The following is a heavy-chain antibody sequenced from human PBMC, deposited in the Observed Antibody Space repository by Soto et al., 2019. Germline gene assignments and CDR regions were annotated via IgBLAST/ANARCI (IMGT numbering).Heavy chain of an antibody. CDR2: VVPISGTR. V-gene: IGHV1-69*06. CDR1: GGTLSIYG. CDR3: ARGPQGGFYGMDV. J-gene: IGHJ6*02. Sequence: QVQLVQSGAEVRKPGSSVKVSCKASGGTLSIYGITWVRQAPGQGLEWMGGVVPISGTRNYAEKFQGRVKIIADRSTSISHIELGSLRSEDTAVYYCARGPQGGFYGMDVWGQGTTVTVSS. D-gene: IGHD3-3*01.